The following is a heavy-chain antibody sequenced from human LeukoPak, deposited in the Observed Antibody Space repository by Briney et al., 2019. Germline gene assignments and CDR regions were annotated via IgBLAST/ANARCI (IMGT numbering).Heavy chain of an antibody. CDR3: ARQHYDGSGLLDY. CDR2: IYYSGST. CDR1: GGSISGDY. V-gene: IGHV4-59*08. J-gene: IGHJ4*02. Sequence: PSATLSLTCTVPGGSISGDYWSWLRQPPGKGLEWTGYIYYSGSTNYNPSLKSRVTISVDTSKNQFSLKLSSVAAADTAVYYCARQHYDGSGLLDYWGREPLVSVSP. D-gene: IGHD3-10*01.